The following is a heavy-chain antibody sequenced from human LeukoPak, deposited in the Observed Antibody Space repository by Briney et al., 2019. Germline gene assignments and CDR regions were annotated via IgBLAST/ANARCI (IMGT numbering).Heavy chain of an antibody. D-gene: IGHD6-25*01. V-gene: IGHV4-4*07. CDR2: TSASGSS. Sequence: PSETLSLTCSVSGGSVSSYYWSWIRQPAGKGLEWIGRTSASGSSNYNPSLRSRVIMSVDTPKNQFSLNLSSVTAADTAVYYCATEGGGPRWLDPWGQGTLVTVSS. CDR1: GGSVSSYY. CDR3: ATEGGGPRWLDP. J-gene: IGHJ5*02.